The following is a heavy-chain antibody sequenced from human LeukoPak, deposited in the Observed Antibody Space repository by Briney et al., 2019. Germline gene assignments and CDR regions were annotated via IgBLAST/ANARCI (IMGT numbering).Heavy chain of an antibody. J-gene: IGHJ6*04. CDR1: GGSISTYY. CDR3: ARERLGFRVDV. CDR2: TNTNGNT. V-gene: IGHV4-4*07. D-gene: IGHD6-25*01. Sequence: PSETLSLICTVSGGSISTYYWSWIRQPAGKGPEWIGRTNTNGNTNYNPSLKSRVTMSVDTSKTHFSLNLSSVTAADSGVYYCARERLGFRVDVWGKGTMVTVSS.